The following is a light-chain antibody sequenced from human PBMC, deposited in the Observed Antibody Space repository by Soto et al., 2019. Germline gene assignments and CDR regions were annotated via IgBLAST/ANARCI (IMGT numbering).Light chain of an antibody. Sequence: DIQMTQSPSTLSASVGDRVTITCRASQGISSWLAWYQQKPGKAPKLLIYKASSLESGVPSRFSGSGSGTEVTLTISSLQPDEFATYYSQQYNSYPWTFGQGTKVEIK. CDR3: QQYNSYPWT. CDR2: KAS. CDR1: QGISSW. V-gene: IGKV1-5*03. J-gene: IGKJ1*01.